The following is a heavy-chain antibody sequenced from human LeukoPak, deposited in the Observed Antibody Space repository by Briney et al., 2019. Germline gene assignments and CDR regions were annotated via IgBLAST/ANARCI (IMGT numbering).Heavy chain of an antibody. D-gene: IGHD5-18*01. J-gene: IGHJ4*02. CDR1: GGSISSYY. Sequence: SETLSLTCTVSGGSISSYYWSWIRQPPGKGLEWIGCIYYSGSTNYNPSFKSRVTISVDTSKNQFSLKLSSVTAADTAVYYCARGRYSYGLGEYYFDYWGQGTLVTVSS. CDR3: ARGRYSYGLGEYYFDY. V-gene: IGHV4-59*12. CDR2: IYYSGST.